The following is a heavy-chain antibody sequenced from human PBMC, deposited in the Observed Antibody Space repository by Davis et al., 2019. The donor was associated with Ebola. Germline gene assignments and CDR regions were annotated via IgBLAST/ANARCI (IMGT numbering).Heavy chain of an antibody. Sequence: GESLKISCAASGFTFSSYAMHWVRQAPGKGLEWVAVISYDGGNKYYADSVKGRFTISRDNSKNTLYLQMNSLRAEDTAVYYCARGTAIVVVVAATLLPPDYWGQGTLVTVSS. D-gene: IGHD2-15*01. CDR3: ARGTAIVVVVAATLLPPDY. CDR1: GFTFSSYA. V-gene: IGHV3-30*04. CDR2: ISYDGGNK. J-gene: IGHJ4*02.